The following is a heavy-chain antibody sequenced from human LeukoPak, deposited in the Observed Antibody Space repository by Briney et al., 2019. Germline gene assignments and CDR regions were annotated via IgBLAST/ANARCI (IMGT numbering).Heavy chain of an antibody. CDR1: GGSISSSSYY. CDR2: TYYSGST. Sequence: SETLSHTCTVSGGSISSSSYYWGWIRQPPGKGLEWIGSTYYSGSTYYNPSLKSRVTISVDTSKNQFSLKLSSVTAADTAVYYCAAIVVPAAPYWYFDLWGRGTLVTVSS. J-gene: IGHJ2*01. D-gene: IGHD2-2*01. CDR3: AAIVVPAAPYWYFDL. V-gene: IGHV4-39*01.